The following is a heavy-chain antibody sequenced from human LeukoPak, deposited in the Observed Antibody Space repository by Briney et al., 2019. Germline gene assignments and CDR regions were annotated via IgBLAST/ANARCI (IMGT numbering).Heavy chain of an antibody. J-gene: IGHJ4*02. D-gene: IGHD1-26*01. CDR2: ISSSSSYI. V-gene: IGHV3-21*01. CDR3: AKTKGAQSNFDY. Sequence: PGGSLRLSCAASGFTFSSYSMNWVRQAPGKGLEWVSSISSSSSYIYYADSVKGRFTISRDNGKSSLYLQMNSLRAEDTAVYYCAKTKGAQSNFDYWGQGTLVTVS. CDR1: GFTFSSYS.